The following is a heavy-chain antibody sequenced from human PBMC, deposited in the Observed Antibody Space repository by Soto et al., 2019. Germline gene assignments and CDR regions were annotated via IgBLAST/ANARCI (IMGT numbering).Heavy chain of an antibody. CDR2: ISYAGSNK. CDR3: ARDVVPAAISYYYYGMAV. Sequence: QVQLVESGGGVVQPGRSLRLSCAASGFTFSSYAMHWVRQAPGKGLEWEAVISYAGSNKYYADSVKGRFTISRDNSKNTLYLQMNSLRAEDTAVYYCARDVVPAAISYYYYGMAVWGQGTTVTVSS. D-gene: IGHD2-2*01. CDR1: GFTFSSYA. J-gene: IGHJ6*02. V-gene: IGHV3-30-3*01.